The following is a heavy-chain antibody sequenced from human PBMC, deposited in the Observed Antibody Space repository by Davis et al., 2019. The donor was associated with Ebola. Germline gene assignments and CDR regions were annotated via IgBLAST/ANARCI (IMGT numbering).Heavy chain of an antibody. D-gene: IGHD3-22*01. CDR2: IWYDGSNK. Sequence: GESLKISCAASGFTFSSYGMHWVRQAPGKGLEWVAVIWYDGSNKYYADSVKGRFTISRDNAKNSLYLQMNSLRAEDTAVYYCARERASGYDAFDIWGQGTMVTVSS. J-gene: IGHJ3*02. CDR3: ARERASGYDAFDI. V-gene: IGHV3-33*01. CDR1: GFTFSSYG.